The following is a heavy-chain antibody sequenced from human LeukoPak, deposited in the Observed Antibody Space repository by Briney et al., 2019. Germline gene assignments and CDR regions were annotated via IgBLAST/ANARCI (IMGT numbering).Heavy chain of an antibody. CDR2: ISESSSHT. CDR3: ARGGDIVVVPAAAADYYYGMAV. D-gene: IGHD2-2*01. V-gene: IGHV3-21*06. Sequence: GGSLRLSCAASRFTFSGYSMDWVRQAPGKGLEWVSYISESSSHTYYGDSVKGRFTISRDNAKNSLYLQMNSLRAEDTAVYYCARGGDIVVVPAAAADYYYGMAVWGQGTTVTVSS. J-gene: IGHJ6*02. CDR1: RFTFSGYS.